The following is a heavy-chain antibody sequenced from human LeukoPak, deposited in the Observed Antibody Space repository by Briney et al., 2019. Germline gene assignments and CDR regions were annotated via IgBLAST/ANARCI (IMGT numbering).Heavy chain of an antibody. CDR3: ARGRGYCSSTSCYIGTTYYYYMDV. Sequence: SETLSLTCVVYGGSFSGYYWSWIRQPPGKGLEWIGEINHSGSTNYNPSLKSRVSISVDTSKNQFSLKLSSVTAADTAVYYCARGRGYCSSTSCYIGTTYYYYMDVWGKGTTITVSS. V-gene: IGHV4-34*01. CDR1: GGSFSGYY. J-gene: IGHJ6*03. D-gene: IGHD2-2*02. CDR2: INHSGST.